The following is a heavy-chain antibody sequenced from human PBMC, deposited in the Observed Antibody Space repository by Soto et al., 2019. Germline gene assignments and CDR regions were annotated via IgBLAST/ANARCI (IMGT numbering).Heavy chain of an antibody. J-gene: IGHJ6*03. D-gene: IGHD2-2*02. CDR1: GGSISSYY. Sequence: SKTLSLTCTVSGGSISSYYWSWIRQPPGKGLEWIGYIYYSGSTNYNPSLKSRVTISVDTSKNQFSLKLSSVTAADTAVYYCARLPAGISYYYYMDVWGKGTTVTVSS. V-gene: IGHV4-59*08. CDR2: IYYSGST. CDR3: ARLPAGISYYYYMDV.